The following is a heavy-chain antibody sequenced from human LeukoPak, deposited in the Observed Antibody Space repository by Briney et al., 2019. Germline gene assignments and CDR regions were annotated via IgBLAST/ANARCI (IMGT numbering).Heavy chain of an antibody. Sequence: VASVKVSCKASGGTFSSYAISWVRQAPGQGLEWMGGIIPIFGTANYALKLQGRVTITADESKSTAYMELSSLRSEDTAVYYCARSYRVLWFGELLWGAFDIWGQGTMVTVSS. CDR2: IIPIFGTA. V-gene: IGHV1-69*13. D-gene: IGHD3-10*01. CDR3: ARSYRVLWFGELLWGAFDI. CDR1: GGTFSSYA. J-gene: IGHJ3*02.